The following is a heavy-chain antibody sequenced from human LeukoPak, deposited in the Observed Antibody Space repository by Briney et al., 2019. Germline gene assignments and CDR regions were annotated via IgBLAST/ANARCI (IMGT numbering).Heavy chain of an antibody. CDR3: VRDRGTYRPIDY. V-gene: IGHV3-21*04. J-gene: IGHJ4*02. CDR2: PSYTGTYI. Sequence: PVQPLHSASVPSYTGTYIYYADSVKGRFTISRDNAQNSLYLQMNSLRAEDTAIYYCVRDRGTYRPIDYWGQGTLVIVSS. D-gene: IGHD1-26*01.